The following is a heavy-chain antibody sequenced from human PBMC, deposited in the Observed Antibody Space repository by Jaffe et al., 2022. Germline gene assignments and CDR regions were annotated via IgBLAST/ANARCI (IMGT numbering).Heavy chain of an antibody. V-gene: IGHV5-51*03. CDR1: GYSFTSYW. CDR3: VRSAYIVVVPAATPGIYFDY. D-gene: IGHD2-2*01. CDR2: IYPGDSDT. Sequence: EVQLVQSGAEVKKPGESLKISCKGSGYSFTSYWIGWVRQMPGKGLEWMGIIYPGDSDTRYSPSFQGQVTISADKSISTAYLQWSSLKASDTAMYYCVRSAYIVVVPAATPGIYFDYWGQGTLVTVSS. J-gene: IGHJ4*02.